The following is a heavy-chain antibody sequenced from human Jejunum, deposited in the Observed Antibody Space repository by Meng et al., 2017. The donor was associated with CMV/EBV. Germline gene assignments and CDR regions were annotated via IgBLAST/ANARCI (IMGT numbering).Heavy chain of an antibody. V-gene: IGHV3-74*01. CDR1: EFTFSKFW. D-gene: IGHD3/OR15-3a*01. CDR2: ISSDARTT. Sequence: LSCAASEFTFSKFWMHWVRYAPGKGLVWVSRISSDARTTSYADSVKGRFIISRDNAKNTVFLQMNSLRADDTAVYYCARGAPWTDYDYWGQGTLVTVSS. J-gene: IGHJ4*02. CDR3: ARGAPWTDYDY.